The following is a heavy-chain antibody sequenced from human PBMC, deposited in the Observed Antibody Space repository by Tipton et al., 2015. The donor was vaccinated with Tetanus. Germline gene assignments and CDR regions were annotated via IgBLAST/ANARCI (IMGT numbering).Heavy chain of an antibody. J-gene: IGHJ4*02. Sequence: TLSLTCTVSGGSISFYYWGWIRQPPGKGLEWIGSIYYSGSTYYNPSLKSRVTISVDTSKNQFSLKLSSVTAADTAVYYCARMTWIQPWLRENNYFDYWGQGTLVTVSS. CDR2: IYYSGST. V-gene: IGHV4-39*01. CDR1: GGSISFYY. D-gene: IGHD5-18*01. CDR3: ARMTWIQPWLRENNYFDY.